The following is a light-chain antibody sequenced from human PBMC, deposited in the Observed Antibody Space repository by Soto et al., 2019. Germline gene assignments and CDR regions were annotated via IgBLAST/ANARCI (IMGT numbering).Light chain of an antibody. CDR1: QSISNW. Sequence: IKMYQSPSTLSATVGDRVTITCRASQSISNWLAWYQQKPGKAPKLLIYDVSSLESGVPSRFSGSGSGTEFTLTISSLQPDDFATYYCQQYNSYSRTFGQGTKVDIK. V-gene: IGKV1-5*01. CDR2: DVS. CDR3: QQYNSYSRT. J-gene: IGKJ1*01.